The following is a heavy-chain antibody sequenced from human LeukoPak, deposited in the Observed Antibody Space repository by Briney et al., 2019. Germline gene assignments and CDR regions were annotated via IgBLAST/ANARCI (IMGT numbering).Heavy chain of an antibody. J-gene: IGHJ5*02. CDR2: ISSSSSTI. D-gene: IGHD1-7*01. V-gene: IGHV3-48*02. CDR1: GFTFSSYS. Sequence: GGSLRLSCAASGFTFSSYSMNWVRQAPGKGLEWVSYISSSSSTIYYTDSVKGRFTISRDNAKNSLYLQMNSLRDEDTAVYYCARAELRRYNWFDPWGQGTLVTVSS. CDR3: ARAELRRYNWFDP.